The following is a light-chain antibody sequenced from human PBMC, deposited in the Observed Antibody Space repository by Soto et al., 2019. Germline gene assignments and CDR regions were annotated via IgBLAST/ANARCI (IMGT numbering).Light chain of an antibody. Sequence: ERVMTQSPATLSVSPGERVTLSCRASQSVGSNLAWYQHKPGQAPRLVIYGVSTRATGIPARFSGSASGTEFTLTISSLQSEDFAVYSCQQYNDWPITFGPGTRLEIK. V-gene: IGKV3-15*01. CDR2: GVS. J-gene: IGKJ5*01. CDR1: QSVGSN. CDR3: QQYNDWPIT.